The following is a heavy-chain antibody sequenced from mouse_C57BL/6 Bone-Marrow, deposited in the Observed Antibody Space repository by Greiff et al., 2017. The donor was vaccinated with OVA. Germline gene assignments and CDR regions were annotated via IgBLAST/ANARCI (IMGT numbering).Heavy chain of an antibody. CDR1: GFTFSSYG. CDR2: ISSGGSYT. Sequence: EVKLMESGGDLVKPGGSLKLSCAASGFTFSSYGMSWVRQTPDKRLEWVATISSGGSYTYYPDSVKGRFTISRDNAKNTLYLQMSSLKSEDTAMYYCARPAYGNYWYFDVWGTGTTVTVSS. CDR3: ARPAYGNYWYFDV. D-gene: IGHD2-1*01. V-gene: IGHV5-6*01. J-gene: IGHJ1*03.